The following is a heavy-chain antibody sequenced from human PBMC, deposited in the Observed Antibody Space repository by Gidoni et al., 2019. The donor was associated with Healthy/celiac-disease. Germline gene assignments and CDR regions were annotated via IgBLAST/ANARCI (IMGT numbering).Heavy chain of an antibody. CDR2: ISGSGGST. J-gene: IGHJ4*02. CDR1: GLTFGSYA. D-gene: IGHD4-17*01. CDR3: ATDDYGDYGVDFDY. Sequence: EVQLLASGGGLVQPGGSLRLSCAASGLTFGSYAMSWVRQSPGKGLKWVSAISGSGGSTYYADSVKGRFTISRDNSKNTLYLQMNSLRADDTAVYYCATDDYGDYGVDFDYWGQGTLVTVSS. V-gene: IGHV3-23*01.